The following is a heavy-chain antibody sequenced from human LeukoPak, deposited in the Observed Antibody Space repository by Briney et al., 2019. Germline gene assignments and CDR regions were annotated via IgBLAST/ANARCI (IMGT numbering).Heavy chain of an antibody. CDR1: GGTFSNYA. V-gene: IGHV1-69*01. CDR3: ARWYYDILTQEVYDAFDI. D-gene: IGHD3-9*01. Sequence: GSSVKVSCKSSGGTFSNYAISWVRQAPGQGLEWMGGIIPIFGTANYAQKFQGRVTITADESTSTAYMELSSLRSEDTAVYYCARWYYDILTQEVYDAFDIWGQGTMVTVSS. CDR2: IIPIFGTA. J-gene: IGHJ3*02.